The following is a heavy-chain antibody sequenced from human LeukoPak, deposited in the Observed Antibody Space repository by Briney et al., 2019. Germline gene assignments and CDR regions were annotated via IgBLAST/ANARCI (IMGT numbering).Heavy chain of an antibody. J-gene: IGHJ4*02. CDR2: IIPIFGTA. Sequence: RRSSVKVSCKASGGTFSSNAISWVRQAPGQGLEWMGRIIPIFGTANYAQKFQGRVTITTDESTSTAYMELSSLRSEDTAVYYCARDLSRGTDYVWEWGQGTLVTVSS. CDR1: GGTFSSNA. D-gene: IGHD3-16*01. CDR3: ARDLSRGTDYVWE. V-gene: IGHV1-69*05.